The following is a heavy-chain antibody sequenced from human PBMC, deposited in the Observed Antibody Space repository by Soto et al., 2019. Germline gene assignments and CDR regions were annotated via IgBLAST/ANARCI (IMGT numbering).Heavy chain of an antibody. CDR2: ILVGGST. Sequence: LRLSCAASGFTCSSYDMSWVRQAPGKGLEWVSTILVGGSTHYPDSVKGRFTISRDNSKNTVFLQMNSLTAGDTAVYYCAKATATGGGAFDIRGQGTMVTVSS. D-gene: IGHD2-8*02. CDR3: AKATATGGGAFDI. V-gene: IGHV3-23*01. CDR1: GFTCSSYD. J-gene: IGHJ3*02.